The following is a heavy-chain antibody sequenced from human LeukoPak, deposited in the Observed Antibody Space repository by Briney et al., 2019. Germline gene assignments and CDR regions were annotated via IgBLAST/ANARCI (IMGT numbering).Heavy chain of an antibody. CDR2: IYHSGST. Sequence: SETLSLTCAVSGGSISSGGYSWSWIRQPPGKGLEWIGYIYHSGSTYHNPSLKSRVTISVDRSKNQFSLKLSSVTAADTAVYYCARDRDYGGSDAFDIWGQGTMVTVSS. V-gene: IGHV4-30-2*01. D-gene: IGHD4-23*01. CDR3: ARDRDYGGSDAFDI. J-gene: IGHJ3*02. CDR1: GGSISSGGYS.